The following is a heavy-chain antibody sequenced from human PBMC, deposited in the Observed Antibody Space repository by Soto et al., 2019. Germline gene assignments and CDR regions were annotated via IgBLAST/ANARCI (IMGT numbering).Heavy chain of an antibody. CDR3: ARVGGKLRPLPDYGMGV. V-gene: IGHV1-18*01. Sequence: QVQLVQSGAEVKKPGASVKVSCKASGYTFTSYGISWVRQAPGQGLEWMGWISAYNGNTNYAPKLQARVTMTTDTPTRPPYMELRSLRSDDTAVYYWARVGGKLRPLPDYGMGVWGRGTTVTVSS. CDR2: ISAYNGNT. D-gene: IGHD2-15*01. J-gene: IGHJ6*04. CDR1: GYTFTSYG.